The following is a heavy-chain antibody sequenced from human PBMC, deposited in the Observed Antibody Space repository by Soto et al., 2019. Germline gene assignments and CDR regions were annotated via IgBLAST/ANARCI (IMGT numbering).Heavy chain of an antibody. CDR1: GGSISGDYY. Sequence: SETLSLTCTVSGGSISGDYYWNWIRQAPGKGLEWIGYVYHTGSTYHNPSLKSRGSISVDTSNNQFSLKLSSVTAADTAVYFCARGPYDFTGNRIDSWGKEIPVTVPS. CDR3: ARGPYDFTGNRIDS. J-gene: IGHJ5*01. CDR2: VYHTGST. V-gene: IGHV4-30-4*01. D-gene: IGHD2-8*02.